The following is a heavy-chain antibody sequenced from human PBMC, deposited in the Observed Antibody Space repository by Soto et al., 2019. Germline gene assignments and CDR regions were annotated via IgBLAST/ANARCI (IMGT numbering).Heavy chain of an antibody. CDR3: ARARFLEWFFDY. CDR1: GFTFSSYW. V-gene: IGHV3-7*01. D-gene: IGHD3-3*01. Sequence: GVLKISCAASGFTFSSYWMSWVRQAPGKGLEWVANIKQDGSEKYYVDSVKGRFTISRDNAKNSLYLQMNSLRAEDTAVYYCARARFLEWFFDYWGQGTLVTVSS. J-gene: IGHJ4*02. CDR2: IKQDGSEK.